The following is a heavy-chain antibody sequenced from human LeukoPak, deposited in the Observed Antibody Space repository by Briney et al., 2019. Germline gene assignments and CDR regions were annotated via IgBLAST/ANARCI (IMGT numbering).Heavy chain of an antibody. Sequence: ASVKVSCKASGSTFTGYYMHWVRQAPGQGLEWMGWINPKSGGTNFAQKFQGRVTMTRDTSISTDYMELTSLRSDDTAKYYCASAPLHGSWGSDSWGQGTLVTVSS. CDR2: INPKSGGT. J-gene: IGHJ4*02. D-gene: IGHD7-27*01. CDR3: ASAPLHGSWGSDS. V-gene: IGHV1-2*02. CDR1: GSTFTGYY.